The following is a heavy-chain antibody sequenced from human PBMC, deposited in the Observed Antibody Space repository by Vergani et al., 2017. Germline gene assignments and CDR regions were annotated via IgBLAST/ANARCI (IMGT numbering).Heavy chain of an antibody. CDR3: AREGEWELQKAFFCYMDV. D-gene: IGHD1-26*01. V-gene: IGHV3-49*03. CDR2: IRSKAYGGTT. CDR1: GFTFGDYA. J-gene: IGHJ6*03. Sequence: EVQLVESGGGLVQPGRSLRLSCTASGFTFGDYAMSWFRQAPGKGLEWVGFIRSKAYGGTTDYAASVKGRFTISRDDSKNSLYLQMNSLKAEGTAVYYCAREGEWELQKAFFCYMDVSGKG.